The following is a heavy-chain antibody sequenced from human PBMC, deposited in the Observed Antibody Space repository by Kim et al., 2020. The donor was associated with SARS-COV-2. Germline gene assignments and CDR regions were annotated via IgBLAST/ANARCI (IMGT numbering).Heavy chain of an antibody. CDR3: ARSAPDSTGYFDY. Sequence: YYADSVKGRFTISRDNSENALYLQVGSLRTEDMAVYFCARSAPDSTGYFDYWGQGTLVTVSS. J-gene: IGHJ4*02. V-gene: IGHV3-64*02. D-gene: IGHD3-22*01.